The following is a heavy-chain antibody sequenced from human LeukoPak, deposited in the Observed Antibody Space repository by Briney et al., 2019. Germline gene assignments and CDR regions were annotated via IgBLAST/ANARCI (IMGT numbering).Heavy chain of an antibody. V-gene: IGHV4-34*01. Sequence: GPLRLSCAASGFTFSSYWMSWVRQPPGKGLEWIGEINHSGSTNYNPSLKSRVTISVDTSKNQFSLKLSSVTAADTAVYYCARAQITYSYCTNGVCSLTLFDYWGQGTLVTVSS. J-gene: IGHJ4*02. CDR1: GFTFSSYW. D-gene: IGHD2-8*01. CDR2: INHSGST. CDR3: ARAQITYSYCTNGVCSLTLFDY.